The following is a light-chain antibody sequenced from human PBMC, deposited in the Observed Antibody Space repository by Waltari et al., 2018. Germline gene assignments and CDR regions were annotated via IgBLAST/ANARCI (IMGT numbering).Light chain of an antibody. CDR3: QQSYDNPT. Sequence: DVQMTQSPSSLSASVGDRVTITCRASQSISSYLNWYQQKPGKAPKLLIYGASSLQSGVPSRFSGSGSGTDFTLTISSLQPEDFATYHCQQSYDNPTFGQGTKVEIK. CDR1: QSISSY. CDR2: GAS. V-gene: IGKV1-39*01. J-gene: IGKJ1*01.